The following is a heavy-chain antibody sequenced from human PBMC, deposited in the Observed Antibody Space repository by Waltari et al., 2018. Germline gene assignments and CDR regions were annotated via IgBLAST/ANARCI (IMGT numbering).Heavy chain of an antibody. J-gene: IGHJ4*02. CDR3: TRAIRDQLLSEF. CDR2: MNPRSGNT. V-gene: IGHV1-8*01. CDR1: GYTFSNYD. D-gene: IGHD2-2*01. Sequence: QVQLVQSGAEVKKPGASVKVSCKASGYTFSNYDIGWVRQAPGQGHEWMGWMNPRSGNTGYVGGFLCRVTFTGDISTSTAYMQFSSLTSEDTAVYYCTRAIRDQLLSEFWGQGTLVTVSS.